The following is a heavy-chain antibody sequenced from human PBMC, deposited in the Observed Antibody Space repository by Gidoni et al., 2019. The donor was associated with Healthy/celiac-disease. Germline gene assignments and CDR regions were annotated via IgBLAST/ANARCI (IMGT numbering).Heavy chain of an antibody. V-gene: IGHV4-4*07. D-gene: IGHD2-15*01. CDR3: ARVGWVCSGGSCYPALVDY. J-gene: IGHJ4*02. CDR1: GGSISRYY. CDR2: IYTSGST. Sequence: QVQLQESGPGLVKPSETLSLTCTVSGGSISRYYWSWIRQPAGKGLEWIGRIYTSGSTNYNPALKSRVTMSVDTSKNQFSLKLSSVTAADTAVYYCARVGWVCSGGSCYPALVDYWGQGTLVTVSS.